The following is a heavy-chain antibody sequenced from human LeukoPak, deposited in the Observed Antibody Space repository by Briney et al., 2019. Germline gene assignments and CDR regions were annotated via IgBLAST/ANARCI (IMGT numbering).Heavy chain of an antibody. CDR1: GYTFTGYS. CDR3: ARGHSGYDNWFDP. CDR2: INPNSGGT. J-gene: IGHJ5*02. D-gene: IGHD5-12*01. V-gene: IGHV1-2*02. Sequence: GASVKVSCKASGYTFTGYSMHWVRQAPGQGLEWMGWINPNSGGTNYAQKFQGRVTMTRDTSISTAYMELSRLRSDDTAVYYCARGHSGYDNWFDPWGQGTLVTLSS.